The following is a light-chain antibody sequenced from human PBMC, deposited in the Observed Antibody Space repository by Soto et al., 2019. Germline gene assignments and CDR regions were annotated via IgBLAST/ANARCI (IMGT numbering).Light chain of an antibody. CDR3: HQYGSSPWT. J-gene: IGKJ1*01. CDR2: GAS. CDR1: QSAFSSY. Sequence: ETVLTQSPGTLSLSPGERATHSCRASQSAFSSYLAWFQKKPGQAPRLLIYGASSRATGVPDRFSGSGSGTDFTLTISRLEPEDFAVYYCHQYGSSPWTLGQGTKVEIK. V-gene: IGKV3-20*01.